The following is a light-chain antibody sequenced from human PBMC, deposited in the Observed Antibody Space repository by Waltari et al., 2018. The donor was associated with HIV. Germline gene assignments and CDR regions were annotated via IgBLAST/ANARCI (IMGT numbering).Light chain of an antibody. V-gene: IGKV3-15*01. CDR2: GAS. Sequence: EVVMTQSPATLLESPGKTANLSCRASRSVGSSLAWYHQKPGRGPRLLIDGASSRASDVPPTVSGSGAGTDFSLSISSLRSDDLGIYYCQQYNTWPLTFGRGTTVEIK. CDR1: RSVGSS. CDR3: QQYNTWPLT. J-gene: IGKJ1*01.